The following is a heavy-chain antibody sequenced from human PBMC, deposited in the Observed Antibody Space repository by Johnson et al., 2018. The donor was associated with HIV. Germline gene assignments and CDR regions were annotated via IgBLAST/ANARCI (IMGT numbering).Heavy chain of an antibody. CDR2: ISWHSGSI. CDR3: TTDLASDAFDI. V-gene: IGHV3-9*01. CDR1: GFTFSSYA. J-gene: IGHJ3*02. Sequence: VQLVESGGGLVQPGGSLRLSCAASGFTFSSYAMHWVRQAPGKGLEWVSGISWHSGSIGYADSVKGRFTISRDNAKNSLYLQMNSLRAEDTALYYCTTDLASDAFDIWGQGTMVTVSS.